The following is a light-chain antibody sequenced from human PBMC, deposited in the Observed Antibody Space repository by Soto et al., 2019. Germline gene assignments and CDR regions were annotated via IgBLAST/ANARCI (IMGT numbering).Light chain of an antibody. V-gene: IGKV1-27*01. CDR1: QGISNY. J-gene: IGKJ2*01. CDR2: AAS. Sequence: DIQMTQSPSSLSASVGDTVTITCRASQGISNYLVWYQQKPGKVPKLLIYAASTLQSGVPSRFSGSRSGTDFTLTISSLQPEDVATYYCQQRSNWYTFGQGTKLEIK. CDR3: QQRSNWYT.